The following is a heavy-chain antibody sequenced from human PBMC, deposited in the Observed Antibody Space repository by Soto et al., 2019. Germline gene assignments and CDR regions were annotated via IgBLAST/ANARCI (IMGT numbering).Heavy chain of an antibody. V-gene: IGHV4-34*01. Sequence: PSETLSLTCAVYGGSFSGYYWSWIRQPPGKGLEWIGEINHSGSTNYNPSLKSRVTISVDTSKNQFSLKLSSVTAADTAVYHCARVLSRVGALNWFDPWGQGTLVTVSS. J-gene: IGHJ5*02. CDR3: ARVLSRVGALNWFDP. CDR2: INHSGST. D-gene: IGHD1-26*01. CDR1: GGSFSGYY.